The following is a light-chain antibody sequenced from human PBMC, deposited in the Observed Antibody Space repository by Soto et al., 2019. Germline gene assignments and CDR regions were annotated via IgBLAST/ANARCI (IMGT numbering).Light chain of an antibody. J-gene: IGLJ2*01. CDR2: RNN. Sequence: VLTQPPSASGTPGQRVTISCSGSSSNIGSNYVYWYQQLPGTTPKLLIYRNNQRPSGVPDRFSGSKSGTSASLAISGLRSEDEADYYCAAWDDSLSGPVFGGGTKLTVL. V-gene: IGLV1-47*01. CDR1: SSNIGSNY. CDR3: AAWDDSLSGPV.